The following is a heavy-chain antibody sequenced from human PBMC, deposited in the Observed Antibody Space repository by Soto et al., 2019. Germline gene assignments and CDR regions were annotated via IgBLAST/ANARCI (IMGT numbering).Heavy chain of an antibody. J-gene: IGHJ4*02. Sequence: EVQLVESGGGLVQPGGSLRLSCAASGFTFTSYVMHWVRQAPGKGLEYVSSIDGNGDRRHYANSVTGRFTSSRDNSRNTLYFQLGSLSPEDTAVYYCGRDLSGGGLDYWGQGTLVTVSS. CDR3: GRDLSGGGLDY. CDR1: GFTFTSYV. D-gene: IGHD3-10*01. CDR2: IDGNGDRR. V-gene: IGHV3-64*01.